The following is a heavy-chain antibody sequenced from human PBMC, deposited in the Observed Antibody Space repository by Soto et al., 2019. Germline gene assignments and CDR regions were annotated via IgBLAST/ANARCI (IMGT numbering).Heavy chain of an antibody. V-gene: IGHV2-70*01. J-gene: IGHJ4*02. CDR3: GRRAAYSSSYFFDY. CDR1: GFPLRTSGMC. CDR2: VDWDDDK. Sequence: VFGPTLVNPTQTLTLTCTFTGFPLRTSGMCVSWIRQPPGKALEWLALVDWDDDKYYNTSLRTRLTISRDTSKNQVILTMTNMDPVDTATYFCGRRAAYSSSYFFDYWGQASLVTVYS. D-gene: IGHD6-6*01.